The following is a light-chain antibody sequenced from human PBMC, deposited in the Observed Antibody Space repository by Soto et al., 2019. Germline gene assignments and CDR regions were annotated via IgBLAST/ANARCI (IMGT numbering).Light chain of an antibody. V-gene: IGKV1-5*03. CDR1: QSISSW. Sequence: DIQMTQSPSTLSASVGDRVTITCRASQSISSWLAWYQQKPGKAPNLLIYKASSLESGVPSRFSGSGSGTEFTLTISSLQPDDFATYFCQQYNSYRLTFGGGTKVEIK. J-gene: IGKJ4*01. CDR3: QQYNSYRLT. CDR2: KAS.